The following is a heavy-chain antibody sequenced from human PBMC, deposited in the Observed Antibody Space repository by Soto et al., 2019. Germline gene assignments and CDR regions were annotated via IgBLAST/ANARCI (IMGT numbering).Heavy chain of an antibody. J-gene: IGHJ6*02. D-gene: IGHD1-1*01. CDR3: AREGTTGTTTGYYGMDV. CDR2: INPSGGST. CDR1: GYTFTSYY. Sequence: QVQLVQSGAEVKKPGASVKVSCKASGYTFTSYYMHWVRQAPGQGLEWMGIINPSGGSTSYAQKFQGRVTMTRDASTSTVYMEMRSLRSAETAVYYCAREGTTGTTTGYYGMDVWGQGTTVTVSS. V-gene: IGHV1-46*01.